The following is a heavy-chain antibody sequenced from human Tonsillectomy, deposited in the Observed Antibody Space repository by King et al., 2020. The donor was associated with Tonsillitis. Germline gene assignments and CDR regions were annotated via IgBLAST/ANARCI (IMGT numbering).Heavy chain of an antibody. CDR1: GFTFSSYG. D-gene: IGHD3-3*01. Sequence: VQLVESGGGVVQPGGSLRLSCAASGFTFSSYGMHWVRQAPGKGLEWVAFIRYDGSNKYYGDSVKGRFTISRDNSKNTLYLQTNSLRAEDTAVYYCVFLKSRPPSKYYYDMDVWGQGTTVTVSS. CDR2: IRYDGSNK. J-gene: IGHJ6*02. V-gene: IGHV3-30*02. CDR3: VFLKSRPPSKYYYDMDV.